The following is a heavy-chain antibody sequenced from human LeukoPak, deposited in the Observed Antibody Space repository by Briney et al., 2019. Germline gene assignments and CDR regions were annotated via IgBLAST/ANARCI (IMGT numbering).Heavy chain of an antibody. D-gene: IGHD6-19*01. CDR2: TRNKANSYTT. CDR1: GGSFSGYY. CDR3: ARVSHVAVAGRVYYYGMGV. V-gene: IGHV3-72*01. J-gene: IGHJ6*02. Sequence: LSLTCAVYGGSFSGYYWSWIRQPPGKGLEWIGCTRNKANSYTTEYAASVKGRFTISRDDSKNSLYLQMNSLKTEDTAVYYCARVSHVAVAGRVYYYGMGVWGQGTTVTVSS.